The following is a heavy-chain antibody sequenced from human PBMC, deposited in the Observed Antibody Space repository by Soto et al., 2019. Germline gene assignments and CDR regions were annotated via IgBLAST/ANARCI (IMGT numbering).Heavy chain of an antibody. D-gene: IGHD6-19*01. CDR3: ATDTPAVAGTDDWFDP. Sequence: SVKVSCKASGGTFSSYAISWVRQAPGQGLEWMGGIIPIFGTANYAQKFQGRVTITADESTSTAYMELSSLRSEDTAVYYCATDTPAVAGTDDWFDPWGQGTLVTVSS. J-gene: IGHJ5*02. V-gene: IGHV1-69*13. CDR1: GGTFSSYA. CDR2: IIPIFGTA.